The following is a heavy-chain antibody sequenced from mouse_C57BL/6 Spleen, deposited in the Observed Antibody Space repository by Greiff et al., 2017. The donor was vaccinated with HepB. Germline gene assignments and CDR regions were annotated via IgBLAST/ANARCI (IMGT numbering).Heavy chain of an antibody. CDR2: IYPGSGST. CDR3: ARGSDGYAYAMDY. CDR1: GYTFTSYW. J-gene: IGHJ4*01. Sequence: QVQLQQSGAELVKPGASVKMSCKASGYTFTSYWITWVKQRPGQGLEWIGDIYPGSGSTNYNEKFKSKATLTVDTSSSTAYMQLSSLTSEDSAVYYCARGSDGYAYAMDYWGQGTSVTVSS. D-gene: IGHD2-3*01. V-gene: IGHV1-55*01.